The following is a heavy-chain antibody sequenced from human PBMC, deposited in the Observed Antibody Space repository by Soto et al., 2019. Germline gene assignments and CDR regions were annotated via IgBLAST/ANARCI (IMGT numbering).Heavy chain of an antibody. J-gene: IGHJ4*02. CDR2: INQDGSEI. CDR3: AGGYSQRPY. D-gene: IGHD3-10*01. CDR1: GFTFSSYW. Sequence: EVQVVESGGGLVQPGGSLRLSCAASGFTFSSYWMSWVRQAPGKGLEWVANINQDGSEIYYVDSVKGRFTISRDNAKNSLYLQMNSMRAEDTAVYYCAGGYSQRPYWGQGTLVTVSS. V-gene: IGHV3-7*04.